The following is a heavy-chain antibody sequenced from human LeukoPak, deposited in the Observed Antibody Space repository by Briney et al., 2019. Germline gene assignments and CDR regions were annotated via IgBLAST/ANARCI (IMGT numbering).Heavy chain of an antibody. Sequence: SETLPLTCTVSGGSISSSSYSWGWIRQPPGKELEWIGSMYYSGSTYYNPSLKSRVTISVDTSKNQFSLKVSSVTAADTAVYYCARSLGVRTIDYWGQGTLVTVSS. CDR1: GGSISSSSYS. CDR3: ARSLGVRTIDY. CDR2: MYYSGST. J-gene: IGHJ4*02. V-gene: IGHV4-39*01. D-gene: IGHD2-8*01.